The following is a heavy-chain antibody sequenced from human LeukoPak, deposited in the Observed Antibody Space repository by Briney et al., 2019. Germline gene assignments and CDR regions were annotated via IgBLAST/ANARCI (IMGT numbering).Heavy chain of an antibody. V-gene: IGHV4-4*08. J-gene: IGHJ3*02. CDR1: GGSLSSSS. D-gene: IGHD6-19*01. CDR2: IYNSGST. CDR3: ARNNSGWGAFDI. Sequence: SETLSLTCTVSGGSLSSSSWSWIRQPPGKGLEWIGYIYNSGSTNYNPSLKSRLTIFVDMSKNQFSLKLRSVTAADTAVYYCARNNSGWGAFDIWDQGTMVTVSS.